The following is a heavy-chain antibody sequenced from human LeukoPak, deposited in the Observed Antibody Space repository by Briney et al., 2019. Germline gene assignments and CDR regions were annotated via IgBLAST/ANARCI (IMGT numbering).Heavy chain of an antibody. D-gene: IGHD6-19*01. Sequence: ASVTVSCKASGYTFAGYYMHWVRQAPGQGLEWMGRIHPNSGGTRYAQKFQGRLTMTRDTSITTAYMELSRLRADDTAVYYCAREGGWYDLDYWGQGTLVTVSS. CDR1: GYTFAGYY. CDR2: IHPNSGGT. CDR3: AREGGWYDLDY. J-gene: IGHJ4*02. V-gene: IGHV1-2*06.